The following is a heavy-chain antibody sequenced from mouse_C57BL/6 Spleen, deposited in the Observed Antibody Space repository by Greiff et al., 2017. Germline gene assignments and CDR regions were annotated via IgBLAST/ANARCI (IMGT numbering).Heavy chain of an antibody. Sequence: QVQLQQSGPELVKPGASVKISCKASGYAFSSSWMNWVKQRPGKGLEWIGRIYPGDGDTNYNGKFKGKATLTADKSSSTAYMQLSSLTSEDSAVYFCARSKPFDYWGQGTTLTVYS. CDR2: IYPGDGDT. J-gene: IGHJ2*01. CDR1: GYAFSSSW. CDR3: ARSKPFDY. D-gene: IGHD2-5*01. V-gene: IGHV1-82*01.